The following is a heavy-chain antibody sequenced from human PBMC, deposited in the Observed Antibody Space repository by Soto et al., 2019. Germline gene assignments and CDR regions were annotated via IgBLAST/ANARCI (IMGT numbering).Heavy chain of an antibody. CDR2: ISSSSSYI. CDR3: ARDPIGAAAPPYYYYYGMDV. V-gene: IGHV3-21*01. J-gene: IGHJ6*02. CDR1: GFTFSSYS. Sequence: GGSLRLSCAASGFTFSSYSMNWVRPAPGKGLEWVSSISSSSSYIYYADSVKGRFTISRDNAKNSLYLQMNSLRAEDTAVYYCARDPIGAAAPPYYYYYGMDVWGQGTTVTVSS. D-gene: IGHD2-2*01.